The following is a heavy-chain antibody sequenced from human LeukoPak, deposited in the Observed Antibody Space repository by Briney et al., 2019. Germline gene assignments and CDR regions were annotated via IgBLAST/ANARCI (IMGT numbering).Heavy chain of an antibody. CDR1: GYTFTSYD. CDR3: ARGVRSTMVRGVGY. CDR2: MNPNSGNT. V-gene: IGHV1-8*01. J-gene: IGHJ4*02. D-gene: IGHD3-10*01. Sequence: EASVKVSCKASGYTFTSYDINWVRQATGQGLEWMGWMNPNSGNTGYAQKFQGRVTMTRNTSISTAYMELSSLRSEDTAVYYCARGVRSTMVRGVGYWGQGTLVTVSS.